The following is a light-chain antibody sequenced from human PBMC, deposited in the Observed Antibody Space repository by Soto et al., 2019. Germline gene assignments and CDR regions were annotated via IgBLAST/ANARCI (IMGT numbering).Light chain of an antibody. Sequence: EIVLTQSPVTLSLSPGERATLSCRASQSVSSYLAWYQQKPGQAPRLLIYDASNRATGIPARFSGSGSGTDFTLTISSLEPEDFAVYYCQQRSNWQVTFGGGTKVEIK. V-gene: IGKV3-11*01. CDR2: DAS. J-gene: IGKJ4*01. CDR1: QSVSSY. CDR3: QQRSNWQVT.